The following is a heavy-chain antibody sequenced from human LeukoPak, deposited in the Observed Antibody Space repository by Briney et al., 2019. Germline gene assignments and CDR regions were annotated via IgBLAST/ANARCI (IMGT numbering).Heavy chain of an antibody. V-gene: IGHV4-4*02. CDR3: AKIMGRGYCTSTSCRGDWYDH. D-gene: IGHD2-2*01. J-gene: IGHJ5*02. CDR1: GGSISSSNW. Sequence: AGTLTLTCAVSGGSISSSNWRSWVRPPPGEGVGFTEEICRGGSTNYIPSLKRRVTISVGKTKNQFSLKLSSVTAADTAEYYCAKIMGRGYCTSTSCRGDWYDHWGQGTLVTVSS. CDR2: ICRGGST.